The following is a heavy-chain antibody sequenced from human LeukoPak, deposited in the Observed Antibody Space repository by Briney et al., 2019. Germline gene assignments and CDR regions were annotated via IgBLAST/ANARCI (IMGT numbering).Heavy chain of an antibody. CDR3: ARSRKSITRIVGRYYMDV. CDR2: INHSGST. CDR1: GGSFSGYY. Sequence: PSETLSLTCAVYGGSFSGYYWSWIRQPPGKGLEWIGEINHSGSTNYNPSLKSRVTISVDTSKNQFSLKLSSVTAADTAVYYCARSRKSITRIVGRYYMDVWGKGTTVTVSS. D-gene: IGHD3-22*01. J-gene: IGHJ6*03. V-gene: IGHV4-34*01.